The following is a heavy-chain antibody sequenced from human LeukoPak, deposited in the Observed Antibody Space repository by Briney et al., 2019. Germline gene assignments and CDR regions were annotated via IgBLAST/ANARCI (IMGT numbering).Heavy chain of an antibody. CDR2: ISGSGGST. CDR1: GFTFSSYS. CDR3: AKDGDYYPNCFDP. J-gene: IGHJ5*02. Sequence: PGGSLRLSCAASGFTFSSYSMSWVRQAPGKGLEWVSGISGSGGSTYYADSVKGRFTISRDNSKNTLYLQINSLRAEDTAVYYCAKDGDYYPNCFDPWGQGTLVTVSS. D-gene: IGHD3-22*01. V-gene: IGHV3-23*01.